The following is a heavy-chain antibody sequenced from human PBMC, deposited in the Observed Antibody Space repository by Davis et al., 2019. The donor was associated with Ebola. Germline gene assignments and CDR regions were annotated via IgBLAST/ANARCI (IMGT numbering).Heavy chain of an antibody. CDR1: GASINSGGYY. CDR3: ATSAVTGWPLGHYHMDV. J-gene: IGHJ6*03. CDR2: IFTSGST. D-gene: IGHD6-19*01. Sequence: SETLSLTCTVSGASINSGGYYWNWIRQPAGKGLEWIGRIFTSGSTDYNPSLMSRVTISIDTSKNQFALNLNSVTAADTAVYHCATSAVTGWPLGHYHMDVWGKGTTVTVSS. V-gene: IGHV4-61*02.